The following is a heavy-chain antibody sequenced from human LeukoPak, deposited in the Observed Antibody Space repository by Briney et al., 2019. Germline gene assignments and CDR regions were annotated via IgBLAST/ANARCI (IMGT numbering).Heavy chain of an antibody. Sequence: PSETLSLTCAVYGGSSSGYYWSWIRQPPGKGLEWIGEINHSGSTNYNPSLKSRVTISVDTSKNQFSLKLSSVTAADTAVYYCARGNFGIAAAGTKYYFDYWGQGTLVTVSS. CDR1: GGSSSGYY. CDR2: INHSGST. CDR3: ARGNFGIAAAGTKYYFDY. D-gene: IGHD6-13*01. J-gene: IGHJ4*02. V-gene: IGHV4-34*01.